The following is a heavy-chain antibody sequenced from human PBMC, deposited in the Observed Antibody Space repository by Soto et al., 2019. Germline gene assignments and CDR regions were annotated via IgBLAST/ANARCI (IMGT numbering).Heavy chain of an antibody. CDR2: IKKDGSEE. Sequence: PGGSLRLSCAASGFTFSNYWMCWVRQALGKGPEWVASIKKDGSEEKYMDSVKGRFTISRDNTKSSLYLQMNNLRAEDTAVYYCARAVSVIGGPSGFDLWGQGTLVTVSS. V-gene: IGHV3-7*03. D-gene: IGHD2-21*01. J-gene: IGHJ5*02. CDR1: GFTFSNYW. CDR3: ARAVSVIGGPSGFDL.